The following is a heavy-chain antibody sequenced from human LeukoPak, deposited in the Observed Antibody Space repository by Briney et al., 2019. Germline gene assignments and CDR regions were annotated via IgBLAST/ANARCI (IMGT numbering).Heavy chain of an antibody. V-gene: IGHV1-3*01. CDR1: GYTFNSYA. CDR2: INAGNGNT. J-gene: IGHJ3*02. Sequence: ASVKVSCKASGYTFNSYAMHWVRQAPGQRLEWMGWINAGNGNTKYSQKFQGRVTITRDTSASTAYMELSSLRSEDTAVYYCARGGSGSSRDAFDIWGQGTMVTVSS. CDR3: ARGGSGSSRDAFDI. D-gene: IGHD1-26*01.